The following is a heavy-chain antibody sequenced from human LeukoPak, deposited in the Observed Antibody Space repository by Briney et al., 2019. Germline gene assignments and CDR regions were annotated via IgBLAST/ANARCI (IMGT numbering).Heavy chain of an antibody. CDR3: AKDRGSRYCTGDGCSWDAFDI. CDR2: VSNDGSNK. CDR1: GFILSNSG. D-gene: IGHD2-8*02. V-gene: IGHV3-30*18. J-gene: IGHJ3*02. Sequence: PGRSLRLSCAASGFILSNSGMHWVRQAPGKGLEWVAVVSNDGSNKYYADSVKGRFTISRDTSRNTLYLQMSSLRAEDTALYYCAKDRGSRYCTGDGCSWDAFDIWGQGTMVTVSS.